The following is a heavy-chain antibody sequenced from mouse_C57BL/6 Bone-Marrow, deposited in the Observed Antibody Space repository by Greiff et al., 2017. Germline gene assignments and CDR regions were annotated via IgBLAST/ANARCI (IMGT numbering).Heavy chain of an antibody. CDR2: IHPSDSDN. J-gene: IGHJ3*01. CDR1: GYTFTSYW. CDR3: AIDGYDYGPGAY. V-gene: IGHV1-74*01. Sequence: VQLQQPGAELVKPGASVKVSCKASGYTFTSYWMHWVKQRPGKGLEWLGRIHPSDSDNNYNQKFKGKATLTVDQSSSPAYMQLSSLTSEDSAVYYCAIDGYDYGPGAYWGQGTLVTVSA. D-gene: IGHD2-4*01.